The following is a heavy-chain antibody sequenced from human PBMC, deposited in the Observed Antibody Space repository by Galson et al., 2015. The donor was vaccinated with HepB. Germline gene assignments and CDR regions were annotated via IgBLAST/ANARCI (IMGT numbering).Heavy chain of an antibody. Sequence: QSGAEVKKPGTSVKVSCKASGYTFTSYGISWVRQAPGQGLEWMGRIIPILGIANYAQKFQGRVTMTRDTSTSTVYMELSSLRSEDTAVYYCARDPPTLSGSSGRFSYWGQGTLVTVSS. CDR2: IIPILGIA. CDR3: ARDPPTLSGSSGRFSY. J-gene: IGHJ4*02. D-gene: IGHD1-26*01. CDR1: GYTFTSYG. V-gene: IGHV1-69*04.